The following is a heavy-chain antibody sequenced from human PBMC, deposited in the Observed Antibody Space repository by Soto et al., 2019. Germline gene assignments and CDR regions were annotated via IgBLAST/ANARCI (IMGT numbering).Heavy chain of an antibody. CDR1: GYTFTSHG. D-gene: IGHD3-9*01. CDR3: ARDAVLRYFDWLLYGNPKYEKPSGY. Sequence: ASVKVSCKASGYTFTSHGISWVRQAPGQGLEWMGWISAYNGNTNYAQKLQGRVTMTTDTSTSTAYMELRSLRSDDTAVYYCARDAVLRYFDWLLYGNPKYEKPSGYCRQGTLVTVSS. V-gene: IGHV1-18*04. CDR2: ISAYNGNT. J-gene: IGHJ4*02.